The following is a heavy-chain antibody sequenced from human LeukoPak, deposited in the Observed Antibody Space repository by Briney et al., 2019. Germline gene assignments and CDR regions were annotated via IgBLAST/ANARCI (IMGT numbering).Heavy chain of an antibody. D-gene: IGHD2-2*01. V-gene: IGHV4-39*07. CDR2: IYYSGST. CDR3: ARACSSTSCWGYFDY. Sequence: SETLSLTCTVSGGSISSGSFYWGWIRQPPGKGLEWIGSIYYSGSTYYNPSLKSRVTISVDTSKNHFSLKLNSVTAADTAVYYWARACSSTSCWGYFDYWGQGTLVTVSS. J-gene: IGHJ4*02. CDR1: GGSISSGSFY.